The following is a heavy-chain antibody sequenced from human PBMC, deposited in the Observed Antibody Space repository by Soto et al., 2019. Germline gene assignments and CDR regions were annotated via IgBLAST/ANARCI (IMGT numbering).Heavy chain of an antibody. CDR1: GFSFSSYA. Sequence: EVQLLESGGGLVQPGGSLRLSCAASGFSFSSYAMTWVRQAPGKGLEWVSTISGSGGNTHHADSVKGRFTISRDNSKNTLYLQVNSLRADDTAVYYCAKEIGPTAGSHRDAFAIWGQGTMVTVSS. D-gene: IGHD6-13*01. CDR2: ISGSGGNT. J-gene: IGHJ3*02. CDR3: AKEIGPTAGSHRDAFAI. V-gene: IGHV3-23*01.